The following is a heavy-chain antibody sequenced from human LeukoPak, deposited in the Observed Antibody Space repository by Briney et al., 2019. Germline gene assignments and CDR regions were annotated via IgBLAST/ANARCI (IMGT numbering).Heavy chain of an antibody. V-gene: IGHV3-23*01. D-gene: IGHD3/OR15-3a*01. CDR1: GFTFSSYA. CDR2: ISGSGGST. J-gene: IGHJ4*02. Sequence: GGSLRLSCAASGFTFSSYAMSWVRQAPGKGLEWVSAISGSGGSTYYADSVKGRFSISRDNSKNTLYLQMNSLRAEDTAVYYCAKVWDWGIGSYWGQGTLVTVSS. CDR3: AKVWDWGIGSY.